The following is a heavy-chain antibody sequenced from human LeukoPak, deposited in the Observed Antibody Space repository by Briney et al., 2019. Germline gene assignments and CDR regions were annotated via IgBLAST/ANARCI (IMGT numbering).Heavy chain of an antibody. CDR1: GFSFSNYG. CDR3: AKDYYGSGSPSPFDY. D-gene: IGHD3-10*01. J-gene: IGHJ4*02. V-gene: IGHV3-30*18. CDR2: ISYDGSDK. Sequence: PGGSLRLSCAASGFSFSNYGIHWLRQAPGKGLEWVAVISYDGSDKYYADSVKGRFTISRDNSKNTLYLQMNSLRAEDTAVYYCAKDYYGSGSPSPFDYWGQGTLVTVSS.